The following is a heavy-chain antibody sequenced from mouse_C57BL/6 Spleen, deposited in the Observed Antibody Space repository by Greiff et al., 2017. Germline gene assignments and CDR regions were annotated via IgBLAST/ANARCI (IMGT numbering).Heavy chain of an antibody. D-gene: IGHD1-1*01. Sequence: EVKLMESGGGLVKPGGSLKLSCAASGFTFSSYAMSWVRQTPEKRLEWVATISDGGSYTYYPDNVKGRFTISRDNAKNNLYLQMSHLKSEDTAMYYCAREGVITTVVAPYYAMDYWGQGTSVTVSS. CDR2: ISDGGSYT. CDR1: GFTFSSYA. CDR3: AREGVITTVVAPYYAMDY. V-gene: IGHV5-4*01. J-gene: IGHJ4*01.